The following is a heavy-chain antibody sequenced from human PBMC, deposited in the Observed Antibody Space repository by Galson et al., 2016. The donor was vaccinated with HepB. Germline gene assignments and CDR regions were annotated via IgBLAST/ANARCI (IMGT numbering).Heavy chain of an antibody. CDR2: IKHDGSEE. D-gene: IGHD2-15*01. Sequence: SLRLSCAASGFTISPYWMSWARQTPGKGLEWVAIIKHDGSEEYYVDSVKGRFTISRDNAKNSLYLEMNSLRAEDSSLYFCARDSGFCRTIYCRGDAYDLWGQGTMVTVSS. V-gene: IGHV3-7*01. J-gene: IGHJ3*01. CDR3: ARDSGFCRTIYCRGDAYDL. CDR1: GFTISPYW.